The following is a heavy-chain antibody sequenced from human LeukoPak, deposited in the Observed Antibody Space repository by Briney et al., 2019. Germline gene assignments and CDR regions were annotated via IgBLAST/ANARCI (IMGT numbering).Heavy chain of an antibody. D-gene: IGHD3-22*01. V-gene: IGHV3-23*01. CDR2: ISGSGGSS. CDR1: GFTFSSYA. J-gene: IGHJ4*02. CDR3: AKNLDSSGYYLFDY. Sequence: GGSLRLSCAASGFTFSSYAMSWVRQAPGKGLEWVSAISGSGGSSYYADSVKGRFTISRDNSKNTLYLQMNSLRAEDTAVYYCAKNLDSSGYYLFDYWGQGTLVTVSS.